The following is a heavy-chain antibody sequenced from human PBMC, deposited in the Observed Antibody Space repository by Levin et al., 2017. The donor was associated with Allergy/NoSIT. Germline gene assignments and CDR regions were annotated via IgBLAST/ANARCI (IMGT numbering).Heavy chain of an antibody. CDR2: IIPIFGTA. D-gene: IGHD2-2*02. Sequence: ASVKVSCKASGGTFSSYAISWVRQAPGQGLEWMGGIIPIFGTANYAQKFQGRVTITADKSTSTAYMELSSLRSEDTAVYYCARVYCSSTSCYRSKFDPWGQGTLVTVSS. CDR3: ARVYCSSTSCYRSKFDP. J-gene: IGHJ5*02. V-gene: IGHV1-69*06. CDR1: GGTFSSYA.